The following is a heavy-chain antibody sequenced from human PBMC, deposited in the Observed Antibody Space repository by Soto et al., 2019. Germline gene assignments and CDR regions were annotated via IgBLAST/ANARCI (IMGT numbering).Heavy chain of an antibody. Sequence: DVQLVESGGGLVKPGGSLRLSCAASGFTFYNSWMNWVRQAPGKGLEWVGRIKRNSDGGRTDYAAPVKGRFTISRDDSENTLYLQMNSLKTEYTAVYYCTTGSVEGVWCQGTTVSVSS. CDR1: GFTFYNSW. D-gene: IGHD2-15*01. CDR2: IKRNSDGGRT. J-gene: IGHJ6*02. CDR3: TTGSVEGV. V-gene: IGHV3-15*07.